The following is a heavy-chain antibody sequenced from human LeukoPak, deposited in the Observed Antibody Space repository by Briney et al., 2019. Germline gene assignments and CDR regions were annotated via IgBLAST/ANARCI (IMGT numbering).Heavy chain of an antibody. CDR1: GGTFSSYA. Sequence: ASVKVSCKASGGTFSSYAISWVRQAPGQGLEWMGGIIPNFGTANYAQKFQGRVTITADESTSTAYMELSSLRSEDTAVYYCARVPNSSGWHKHLYYFDYWGQGTLVTVSS. D-gene: IGHD6-19*01. CDR2: IIPNFGTA. V-gene: IGHV1-69*13. J-gene: IGHJ4*02. CDR3: ARVPNSSGWHKHLYYFDY.